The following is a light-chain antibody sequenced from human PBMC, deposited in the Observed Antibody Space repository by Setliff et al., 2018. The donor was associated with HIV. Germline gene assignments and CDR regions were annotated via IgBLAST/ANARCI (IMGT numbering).Light chain of an antibody. CDR2: GNN. V-gene: IGLV1-40*01. CDR3: CSYAGSITKGV. Sequence: QSALTQPPSVSGTPGQRVTISCTGSSSNFGAGYDVPWYQQLPGTAPKLLISGNNNRPSGVSNRFAGSKSGNTASLTISGLQAEDEADYYCCSYAGSITKGVVGGGTKVTVL. J-gene: IGLJ2*01. CDR1: SSNFGAGYD.